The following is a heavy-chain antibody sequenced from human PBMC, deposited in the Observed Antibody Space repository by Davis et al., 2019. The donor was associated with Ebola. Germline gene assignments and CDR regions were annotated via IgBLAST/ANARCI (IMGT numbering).Heavy chain of an antibody. V-gene: IGHV1-69*10. Sequence: SVKVSCKVSGYTLTVLSMHWVRQAPGQGLEWMGGIIPFLGIPNYAQKFQGRVTITADKSTSTAYMELSSLRSEDTAVYYCARGLARDGYTGQGYWGQGTLVTVSS. D-gene: IGHD5-24*01. CDR1: GYTLTVLS. CDR2: IIPFLGIP. J-gene: IGHJ4*02. CDR3: ARGLARDGYTGQGY.